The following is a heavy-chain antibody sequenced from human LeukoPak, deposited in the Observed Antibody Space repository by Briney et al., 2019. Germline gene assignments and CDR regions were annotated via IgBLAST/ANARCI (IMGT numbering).Heavy chain of an antibody. J-gene: IGHJ4*02. CDR3: VKVAKYYYGSETYYFFEH. V-gene: IGHV3-7*01. D-gene: IGHD3-10*01. CDR2: INQDGAEK. Sequence: GGSLRLSCAASGFTFSSYWMSWVRQLPGKGLEWVANINQDGAEKYYVDSVKGRFTISRDNAKNSLDLQMNSLRVEDTGIYYCVKVAKYYYGSETYYFFEHWGQGTPVTASS. CDR1: GFTFSSYW.